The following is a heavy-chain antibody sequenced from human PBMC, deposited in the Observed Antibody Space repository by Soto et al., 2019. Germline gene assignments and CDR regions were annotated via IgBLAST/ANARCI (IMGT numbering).Heavy chain of an antibody. J-gene: IGHJ6*02. CDR2: IIPILGIA. CDR3: ARSHRHSGFPPYGMDV. V-gene: IGHV1-69*02. D-gene: IGHD3-10*01. Sequence: GASVKVSCKASGGSFSSYIVSWVRQAPGQGLEWMGRIIPILGIANYAQKFQGRVTITADKSTSTAYMELSSLRSEDTAVYYCARSHRHSGFPPYGMDVWGQGTTVTVSS. CDR1: GGSFSSYI.